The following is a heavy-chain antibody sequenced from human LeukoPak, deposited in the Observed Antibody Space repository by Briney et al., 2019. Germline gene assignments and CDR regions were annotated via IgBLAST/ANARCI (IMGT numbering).Heavy chain of an antibody. V-gene: IGHV4-59*08. J-gene: IGHJ3*02. D-gene: IGHD2-15*01. Sequence: SETLSLTCTVSGGSISSYYWSWIRQPPGKGLEWIGYIYYSGSTNYNRSLKSRVTISVDTSKNQFSLKLSSVTAADTAVYYCARHWAYCSGGSCYSGAFDIWGQGTMVTVSS. CDR3: ARHWAYCSGGSCYSGAFDI. CDR2: IYYSGST. CDR1: GGSISSYY.